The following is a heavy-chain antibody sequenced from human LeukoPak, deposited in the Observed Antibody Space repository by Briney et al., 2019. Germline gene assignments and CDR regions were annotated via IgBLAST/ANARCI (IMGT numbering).Heavy chain of an antibody. CDR1: GFTFSTYG. CDR2: ITGSSDGT. D-gene: IGHD3-22*01. V-gene: IGHV3-23*01. J-gene: IGHJ4*02. Sequence: GGSLRLSCAASGFTFSTYGMSWVRQAPGKGPEWVSAITGSSDGTYYADSVKGRFTISRDNSKNTLFLQMNSLRAEDTAVYYCAKPLEYYDTTGYLTSIFDYWGEGTLVTVSS. CDR3: AKPLEYYDTTGYLTSIFDY.